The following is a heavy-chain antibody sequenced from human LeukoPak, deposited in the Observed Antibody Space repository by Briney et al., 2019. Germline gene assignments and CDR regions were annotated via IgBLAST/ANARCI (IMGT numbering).Heavy chain of an antibody. CDR2: ISSSGNTI. CDR3: ARTGY. CDR1: GFNFRSYW. V-gene: IGHV3-48*04. J-gene: IGHJ4*02. Sequence: PGGSLRLSCAASGFNFRSYWMTWVRQAPGKGLEWVSYISSSGNTIYYADSVKGRFTISRDNAKNSLYLQMNSLRAEDTAVYYCARTGYWGQGTLVTVSS.